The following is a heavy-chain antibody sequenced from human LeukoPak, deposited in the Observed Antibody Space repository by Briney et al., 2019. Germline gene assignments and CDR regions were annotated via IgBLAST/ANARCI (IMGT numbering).Heavy chain of an antibody. CDR1: GYTLTELS. V-gene: IGHV1-24*01. J-gene: IGHJ5*02. D-gene: IGHD3-16*02. CDR3: ATANDMITFGGVIVNVDWFDP. CDR2: FDPEDGET. Sequence: GASVKVSCKVSGYTLTELSMHWVRQAPGKGLEWMGGFDPEDGETIYAQKFQGRVTMTEDTSTVTAYMELSSLRSEDTAVYYCATANDMITFGGVIVNVDWFDPWGQGTLVTVSS.